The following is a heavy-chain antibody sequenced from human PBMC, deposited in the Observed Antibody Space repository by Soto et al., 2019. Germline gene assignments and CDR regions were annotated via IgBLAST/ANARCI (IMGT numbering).Heavy chain of an antibody. D-gene: IGHD3-16*02. CDR3: AKDTAYDYIWGSYRENYFDY. V-gene: IGHV3-30*18. CDR2: ISYDGSNK. Sequence: GGSLRLSCAASGFTFSSYGMHWVRQAPGKGLEWVAVISYDGSNKYYADSVKGRFTISRDNSKNTLYLQMNSLRAEDTAVYYCAKDTAYDYIWGSYRENYFDYWGQGTLV. J-gene: IGHJ4*02. CDR1: GFTFSSYG.